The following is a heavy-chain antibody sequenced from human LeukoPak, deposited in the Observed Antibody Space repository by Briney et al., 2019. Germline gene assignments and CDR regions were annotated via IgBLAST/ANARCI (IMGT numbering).Heavy chain of an antibody. CDR3: ARDSCSSPSCFDY. D-gene: IGHD2-2*01. Sequence: PGGSLRLSCAASGFTFSNYDMHWVRQPPGQGLEWLTAIQYDGSKTYYAESVRGRITISRDDSKNTLYLQMNSLRAEDTAVYYCARDSCSSPSCFDYWGQGTLVTVSS. CDR2: IQYDGSKT. V-gene: IGHV3-33*01. J-gene: IGHJ4*02. CDR1: GFTFSNYD.